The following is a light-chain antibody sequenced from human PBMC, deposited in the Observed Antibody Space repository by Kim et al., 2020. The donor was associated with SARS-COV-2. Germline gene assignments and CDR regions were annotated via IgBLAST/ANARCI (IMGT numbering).Light chain of an antibody. Sequence: SLSPGERATLSCRASQSVSSNLAWYQQKPGQAPRLLIYGASTRATGVPAGFSGSGSGTEFTLTISSLQSEDFAVYHCQQYNNWPYTFGQGTKLEI. CDR3: QQYNNWPYT. V-gene: IGKV3-15*01. CDR2: GAS. J-gene: IGKJ2*01. CDR1: QSVSSN.